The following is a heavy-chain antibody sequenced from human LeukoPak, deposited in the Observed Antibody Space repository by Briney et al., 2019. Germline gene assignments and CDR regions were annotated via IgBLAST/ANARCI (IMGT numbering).Heavy chain of an antibody. CDR3: AKSDPGSSWYGDY. Sequence: GGSLRLSCAASGVTFSSYGMHWVRQAPGKGLEWVAVISYDGSNKYYADSVKGRFTISRDNSKNTLYLQMNSLRAEDTAVYYCAKSDPGSSWYGDYWGQGALVTVSS. CDR1: GVTFSSYG. CDR2: ISYDGSNK. J-gene: IGHJ4*02. V-gene: IGHV3-30*18. D-gene: IGHD6-13*01.